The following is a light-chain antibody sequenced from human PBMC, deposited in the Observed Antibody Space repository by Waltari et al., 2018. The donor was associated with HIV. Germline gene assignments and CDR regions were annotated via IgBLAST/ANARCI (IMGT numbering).Light chain of an antibody. J-gene: IGLJ3*02. V-gene: IGLV1-47*01. CDR2: RNT. CDR3: AAWDDSLSGLV. Sequence: QSVLTQPPSASGTPGQRVTISCSGSSSNIGSNYGYWYQQLPGTAPKLLIYRNTRRPSGVPDRFSGSKSGTSASLAISGLRSEDEADYYCAAWDDSLSGLVFGRGTKVTVL. CDR1: SSNIGSNY.